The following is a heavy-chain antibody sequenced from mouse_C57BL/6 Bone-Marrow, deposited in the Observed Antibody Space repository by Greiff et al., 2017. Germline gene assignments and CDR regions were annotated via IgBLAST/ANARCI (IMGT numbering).Heavy chain of an antibody. CDR1: GYTFTSYW. V-gene: IGHV1-5*01. D-gene: IGHD2-3*01. J-gene: IGHJ3*01. CDR2: IYPGNSDT. Sequence: VQLQQSGTVLARPGASVKMSCKTSGYTFTSYWMHWVKQRPGQGLEWIGAIYPGNSDTSYNQKFKGKAKLTAVTSASTAYMELSRLTNEDSAVYYCTRYFDGYSPWFAYWGQGTLVTVSA. CDR3: TRYFDGYSPWFAY.